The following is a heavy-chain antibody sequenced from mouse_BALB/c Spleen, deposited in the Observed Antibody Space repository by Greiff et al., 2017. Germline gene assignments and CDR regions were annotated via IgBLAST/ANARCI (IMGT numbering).Heavy chain of an antibody. CDR2: ISDGGSYT. D-gene: IGHD2-1*01. J-gene: IGHJ4*01. CDR3: AREEEGNYVSYAMDY. V-gene: IGHV5-4*02. Sequence: EVKLVESGGGLVKPGGSLKLSCAASGFTFSDYYMYWVRQTPEKRLEWVATISDGGSYTYYPDSVKGRFTISRDNAKNNLYLQMSSLKSEDTAMYYCAREEEGNYVSYAMDYWGQGTSVTVSS. CDR1: GFTFSDYY.